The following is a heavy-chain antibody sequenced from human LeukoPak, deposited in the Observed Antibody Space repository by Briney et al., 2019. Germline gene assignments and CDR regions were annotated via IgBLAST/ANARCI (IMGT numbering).Heavy chain of an antibody. J-gene: IGHJ4*02. CDR2: IFYSGIP. CDR3: ARDSGRYFRFDY. D-gene: IGHD3-16*02. V-gene: IGHV4-59*12. CDR1: GGSISGYY. Sequence: PSETRSLTCTVSGGSISGYYWSWIRQPPGKGLEWIGYIFYSGIPNYNPSLKGRVTIAVDTSKNQFSLKLGSVTAADTAVYYCARDSGRYFRFDYWGQGTPVTVSS.